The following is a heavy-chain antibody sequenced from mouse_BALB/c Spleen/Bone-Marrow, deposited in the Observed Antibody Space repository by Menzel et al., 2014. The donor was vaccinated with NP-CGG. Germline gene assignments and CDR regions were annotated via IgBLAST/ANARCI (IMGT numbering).Heavy chain of an antibody. CDR2: IYPGNVNT. J-gene: IGHJ2*01. Sequence: LVESGPELVKPGASVRISCKASGYTFTSYYIHWVKQRPGQGLEWIGWIYPGNVNTKYNEKFKGKATLTADKSSSTAYMQLNSLTSEDSAVYFCARNDYDYFDYWGQGTTLTVSS. V-gene: IGHV1S56*01. CDR3: ARNDYDYFDY. CDR1: GYTFTSYY. D-gene: IGHD2-4*01.